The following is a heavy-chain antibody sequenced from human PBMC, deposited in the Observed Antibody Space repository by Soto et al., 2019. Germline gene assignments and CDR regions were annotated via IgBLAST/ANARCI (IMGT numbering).Heavy chain of an antibody. CDR3: ASWFRFAYYYYFMDV. Sequence: EVQLVESGGGLVQPGGSLRLSCAASGFTFSRYWMHWVRQAPGKGLVWVSRINSDGSSTSYADSVKGRFTISRDNAKNTLYLQMNSLRAEDTAVYYCASWFRFAYYYYFMDVRGKGTTVTVSS. J-gene: IGHJ6*03. V-gene: IGHV3-74*01. D-gene: IGHD3-10*01. CDR1: GFTFSRYW. CDR2: INSDGSST.